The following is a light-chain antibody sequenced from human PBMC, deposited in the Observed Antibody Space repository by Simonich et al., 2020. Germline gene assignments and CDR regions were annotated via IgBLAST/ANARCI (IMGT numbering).Light chain of an antibody. V-gene: IGLV3-10*01. CDR3: YSTDSSGNHRV. J-gene: IGLJ2*01. CDR1: VLPKKY. Sequence: SYELTQPPSVSVSQGQTARITCSGGVLPKKYAYWYQKKSGRAPVLVIYEDRKRPSGIPERFSGSSSGTMATLTISGAQVEDEADYYCYSTDSSGNHRVFGGGTKLTVL. CDR2: EDR.